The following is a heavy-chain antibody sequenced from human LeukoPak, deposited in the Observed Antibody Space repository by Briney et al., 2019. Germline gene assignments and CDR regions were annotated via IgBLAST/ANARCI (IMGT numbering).Heavy chain of an antibody. Sequence: GGSLRLSCSASGFTFSSYAMHWVRQAPGKGLEYVSAISSNGGSTYYADSVKGRFTISRDNSKNTLYLQMSSLRAEDTAVYYCVKDQGRDMLTGYFPLGFDYWGQGTLVTVSS. CDR1: GFTFSSYA. J-gene: IGHJ4*02. D-gene: IGHD3-9*01. CDR3: VKDQGRDMLTGYFPLGFDY. V-gene: IGHV3-64D*06. CDR2: ISSNGGST.